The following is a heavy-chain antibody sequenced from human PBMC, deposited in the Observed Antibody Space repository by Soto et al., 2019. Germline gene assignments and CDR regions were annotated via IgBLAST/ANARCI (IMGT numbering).Heavy chain of an antibody. CDR1: GYTFNAYG. J-gene: IGHJ4*02. V-gene: IGHV1-18*01. CDR3: ARGCIAVTTHLCY. Sequence: GASVKVSCKASGYTFNAYGITWVRQAPGQVLEWMGWINPYNGNTKFAQKLQDRVTMTTATSTSTAYMELASLRSDDTAVYYCARGCIAVTTHLCYWGQGTLVTVSS. CDR2: INPYNGNT. D-gene: IGHD4-17*01.